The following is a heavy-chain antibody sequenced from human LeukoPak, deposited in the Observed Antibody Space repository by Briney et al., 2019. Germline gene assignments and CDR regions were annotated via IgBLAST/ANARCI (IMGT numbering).Heavy chain of an antibody. CDR1: GGSISSYY. CDR3: ARLWVDIVGAKLSWFDP. V-gene: IGHV4-4*07. Sequence: SETLSLTCTVSGGSISSYYWSWIRQPAGKGLEGIGRIYTSGSTNYNPSLKSRVTMSVDTSKNQFSLKLSSVTAADTAVYYCARLWVDIVGAKLSWFDPWGQGTLVTVSS. CDR2: IYTSGST. J-gene: IGHJ5*02. D-gene: IGHD1-26*01.